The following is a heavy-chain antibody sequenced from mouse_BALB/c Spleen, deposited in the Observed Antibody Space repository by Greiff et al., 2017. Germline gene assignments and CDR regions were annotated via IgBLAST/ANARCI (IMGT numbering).Heavy chain of an antibody. CDR2: INPSTGYT. J-gene: IGHJ2*01. D-gene: IGHD2-14*01. V-gene: IGHV1-7*01. CDR1: GYTFTSYW. CDR3: ARRDYRYFDY. Sequence: VQLQQSGAELAKPGASEKMSCKASGYTFTSYWMHWVKQRPGQGLEWIGYINPSTGYTEYNQKFKDKATLTADKSSSTAYMQLSSLTSEDSAVYYCARRDYRYFDYWGQGTTLTVSS.